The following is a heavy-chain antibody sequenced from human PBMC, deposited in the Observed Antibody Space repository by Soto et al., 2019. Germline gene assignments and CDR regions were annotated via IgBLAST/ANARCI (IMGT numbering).Heavy chain of an antibody. V-gene: IGHV1-69*01. CDR1: GGNFRRYA. D-gene: IGHD2-2*01. J-gene: IGHJ6*02. CDR3: VFVDCTSSSCSYYFYGLDV. CDR2: ILPIFGSP. Sequence: QLQLVQSGAEVKKPGSSVKVSCKAAGGNFRRYAISWVRQAPGQGLEWMGGILPIFGSPSHAQKFRDRVTITADESTSTAYVELHRLTSEDTAIYYCVFVDCTSSSCSYYFYGLDVCGQGTTVTVSS.